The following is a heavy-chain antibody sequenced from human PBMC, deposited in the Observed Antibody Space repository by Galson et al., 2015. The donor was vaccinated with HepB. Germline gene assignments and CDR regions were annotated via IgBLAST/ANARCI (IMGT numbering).Heavy chain of an antibody. CDR2: INHSGST. Sequence: SETLSLTCAVYGGSFSGYYWSWIRQPPGKGLEWIGEINHSGSTNYNPSLKSRVTISVDTSKNQFSLKLSSVTAADTAVYYCARRRDENWFDPWGQGTLVTVSS. J-gene: IGHJ5*02. CDR3: ARRRDENWFDP. V-gene: IGHV4-34*01. CDR1: GGSFSGYY.